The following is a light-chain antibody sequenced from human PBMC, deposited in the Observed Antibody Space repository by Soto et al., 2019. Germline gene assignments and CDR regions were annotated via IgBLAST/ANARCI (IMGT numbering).Light chain of an antibody. CDR1: SSNIGSNT. V-gene: IGLV1-44*01. CDR3: QSYDSTLSARYV. CDR2: SNN. Sequence: QSVLTQPPAASGTPGQRVTISCSGSSSNIGSNTVNWYQQLPGTAPKLLTYSNNQRPSGVPDRFSGSKSGTSASLAISGLQSEDEADYYCQSYDSTLSARYVFGTGTKLTVL. J-gene: IGLJ1*01.